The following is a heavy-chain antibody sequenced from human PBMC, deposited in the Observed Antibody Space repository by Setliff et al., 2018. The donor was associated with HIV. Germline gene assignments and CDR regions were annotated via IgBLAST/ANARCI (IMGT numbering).Heavy chain of an antibody. CDR1: GGSFSSYH. Sequence: SETLSLTCTVSGGSFSSYHWSWIRHRAGKGLEWFGHIYASGSTKYNPSLESRVTMSVDTSRTQFSLKLGFVTAADTAVYYCARGESTTWDLAEYFQHWGHGTLVTVS. D-gene: IGHD2-2*01. J-gene: IGHJ1*01. V-gene: IGHV4-4*07. CDR3: ARGESTTWDLAEYFQH. CDR2: IYASGST.